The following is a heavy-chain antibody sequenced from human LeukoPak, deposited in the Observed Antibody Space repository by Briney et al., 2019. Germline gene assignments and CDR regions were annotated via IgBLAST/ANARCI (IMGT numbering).Heavy chain of an antibody. D-gene: IGHD3-9*01. CDR2: IYYSGST. J-gene: IGHJ6*03. Sequence: SETLSLACTVSGGSINTYYWSRIRQPPGKGLEWIGYIYYSGSTNYNPSLKSRVTLSMDTSKNQFSLRLSSVTAADTAVYYCARGALRYFDWLKKDYYYMDVWGKGTTVTISS. V-gene: IGHV4-59*01. CDR3: ARGALRYFDWLKKDYYYMDV. CDR1: GGSINTYY.